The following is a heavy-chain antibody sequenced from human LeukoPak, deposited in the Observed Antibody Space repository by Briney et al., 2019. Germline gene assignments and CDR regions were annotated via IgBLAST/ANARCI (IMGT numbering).Heavy chain of an antibody. CDR2: IYSGGST. CDR1: GFTVSSNY. V-gene: IGHV3-66*01. CDR3: ARESPPPWFSGSYSGGGTEDAFDI. Sequence: GGSLRLSCAASGFTVSSNYMSWVRQAPGKGLEWVSVIYSGGSTYYADSVKGRFTISRDNSKNTLYLQMNSLRAEDTAVYYCARESPPPWFSGSYSGGGTEDAFDIWGQGTMVTVSS. J-gene: IGHJ3*02. D-gene: IGHD1-26*01.